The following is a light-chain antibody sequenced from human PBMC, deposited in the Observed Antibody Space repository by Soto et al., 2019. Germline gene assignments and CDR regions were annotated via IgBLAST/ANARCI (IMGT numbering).Light chain of an antibody. J-gene: IGLJ2*01. CDR3: SSYTSSSTLV. V-gene: IGLV2-14*01. Sequence: QSALTQPASVSGSPGQSVTISCTGTSTDVGGYSYVSWYQQHPGKAPKLIIYDVSNRPSGLSNRFSGSKSGNTASLTISGIQAEDEADYYCSSYTSSSTLVFGGGTKLTVL. CDR2: DVS. CDR1: STDVGGYSY.